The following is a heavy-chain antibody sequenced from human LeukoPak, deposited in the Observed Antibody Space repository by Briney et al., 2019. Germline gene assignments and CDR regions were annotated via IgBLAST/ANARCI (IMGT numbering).Heavy chain of an antibody. CDR2: IYSGGST. Sequence: GGSLRLSCAASGFTVSSNYMSWVRQAPGKGLEWVSVIYSGGSTNYADSVRGGFTISRNNSKNTLYLQWTSRRPEDTADIYFARDRSMTTARAFDYWGQGTLVTVSS. J-gene: IGHJ4*02. D-gene: IGHD4-11*01. V-gene: IGHV3-53*04. CDR3: ARDRSMTTARAFDY. CDR1: GFTVSSNY.